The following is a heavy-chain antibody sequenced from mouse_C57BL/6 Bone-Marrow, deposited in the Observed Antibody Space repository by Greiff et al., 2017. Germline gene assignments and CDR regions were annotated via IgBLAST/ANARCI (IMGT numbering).Heavy chain of an antibody. J-gene: IGHJ4*01. Sequence: QVQLQQPGAELVKPGASVKLSCKASGYTFTSYWMQWVQQRPGQGLEWIGEIDPSDSYTNYNQKFKGKATLTVDTSSSTAYMQLSSLTSEDSAVYYCARYGDYWGQGTSVTVSS. CDR2: IDPSDSYT. CDR3: ARYGDY. D-gene: IGHD1-1*01. CDR1: GYTFTSYW. V-gene: IGHV1-50*01.